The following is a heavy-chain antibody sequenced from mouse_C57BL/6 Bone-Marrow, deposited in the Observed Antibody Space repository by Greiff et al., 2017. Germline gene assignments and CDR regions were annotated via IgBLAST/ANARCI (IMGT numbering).Heavy chain of an antibody. CDR1: GFTFSSYG. CDR3: ARQGANAMDY. CDR2: ISSGGSYT. Sequence: EVQWVESGGDLVKPGGSLKLSCAASGFTFSSYGMSWVRQTPDKRLEWVATISSGGSYTYYPDSVKGRFTISRDNAKNTLYLQMSSLKSEDTAMYYCARQGANAMDYWGQGTSVTVSS. J-gene: IGHJ4*01. V-gene: IGHV5-6*01.